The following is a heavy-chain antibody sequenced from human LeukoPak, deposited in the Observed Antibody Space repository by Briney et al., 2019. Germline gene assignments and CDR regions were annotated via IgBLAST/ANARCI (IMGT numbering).Heavy chain of an antibody. CDR2: IKQDGSEK. Sequence: PGGSLRLSCAASGFTFSGYWMSWVRQAPGKGLEWVANIKQDGSEKKYVDSVKGRFSISRDNAKNSLYLQIYSLRVEDTAGYYCARWYGGSGSWVLDVWGQGTTVTVSS. J-gene: IGHJ6*02. V-gene: IGHV3-7*04. D-gene: IGHD3-10*01. CDR1: GFTFSGYW. CDR3: ARWYGGSGSWVLDV.